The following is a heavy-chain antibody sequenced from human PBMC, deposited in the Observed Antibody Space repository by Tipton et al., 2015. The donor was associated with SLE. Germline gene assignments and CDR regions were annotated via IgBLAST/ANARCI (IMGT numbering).Heavy chain of an antibody. J-gene: IGHJ3*02. CDR2: IWYDGSNK. Sequence: SLRLSCTASGFTLSIYGMHWVRQAPSRGLEWVALIWYDGSNKYYVDSVKGRFTISRDNSKNTVDLQMNSLRAEDAAVYYCVRGGDYYDSSGNDALDIWGQGTMVTVSS. CDR1: GFTLSIYG. V-gene: IGHV3-33*01. D-gene: IGHD3-22*01. CDR3: VRGGDYYDSSGNDALDI.